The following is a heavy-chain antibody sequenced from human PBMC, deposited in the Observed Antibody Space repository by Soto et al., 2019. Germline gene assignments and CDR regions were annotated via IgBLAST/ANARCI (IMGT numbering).Heavy chain of an antibody. J-gene: IGHJ3*02. V-gene: IGHV3-30*19. CDR1: GFTFSSYG. Sequence: PGGSLRLSCAASGFTFSSYGMHWVRQAPGKGLEWVAVISYDGSNKYYADSVKGRFTISRDNSKNTLYLQMNSLRAEDTAVSFCARPYYYDSSGYHRVGAFDIWGQGTMVTVSS. CDR2: ISYDGSNK. CDR3: ARPYYYDSSGYHRVGAFDI. D-gene: IGHD3-22*01.